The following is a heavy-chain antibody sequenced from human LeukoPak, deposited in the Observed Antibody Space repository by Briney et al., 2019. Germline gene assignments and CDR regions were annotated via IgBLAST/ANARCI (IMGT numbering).Heavy chain of an antibody. Sequence: GESLKISCKGSGYSFTSYWIGWVRQMPGKGLEWMGIIYPGDSDTRYSPSFQGQVTISADKSISTAYLQWSSLKASDTAMYYCAGGRYFDWQRPAYWFDPWGQGTLVTVSS. V-gene: IGHV5-51*01. CDR3: AGGRYFDWQRPAYWFDP. CDR2: IYPGDSDT. D-gene: IGHD3-9*01. J-gene: IGHJ5*02. CDR1: GYSFTSYW.